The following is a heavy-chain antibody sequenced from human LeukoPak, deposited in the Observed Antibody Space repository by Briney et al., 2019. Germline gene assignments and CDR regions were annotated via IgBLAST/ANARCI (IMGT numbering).Heavy chain of an antibody. J-gene: IGHJ6*02. CDR1: GYTFTSYG. CDR3: ARDPDYDILTGWGYYYYGMDV. D-gene: IGHD3-9*01. V-gene: IGHV1-18*01. Sequence: ASVKVSCKASGYTFTSYGISWVRQATGQGLEWMGWISAYNGNTNYAQKLQGRVTMTTDTSTSTAYMELRSLRSDDTAVYYCARDPDYDILTGWGYYYYGMDVWGQGTTVTVSS. CDR2: ISAYNGNT.